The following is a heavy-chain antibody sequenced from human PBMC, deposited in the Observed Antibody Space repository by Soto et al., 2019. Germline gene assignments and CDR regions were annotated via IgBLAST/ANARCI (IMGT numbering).Heavy chain of an antibody. J-gene: IGHJ4*02. CDR3: ARDGMLRGYSGYDYLYYFDY. CDR1: GYTFTSYY. D-gene: IGHD5-12*01. Sequence: QVQLVQSGAEVKKPGASVKVSCKASGYTFTSYYMHWVRQAPGQGLEWMGIINPSGGSTSYAQKFQGRVTMTRDTSTSTVYMEPSSLRSEDTAVYYCARDGMLRGYSGYDYLYYFDYWGQGTLVTVSS. CDR2: INPSGGST. V-gene: IGHV1-46*01.